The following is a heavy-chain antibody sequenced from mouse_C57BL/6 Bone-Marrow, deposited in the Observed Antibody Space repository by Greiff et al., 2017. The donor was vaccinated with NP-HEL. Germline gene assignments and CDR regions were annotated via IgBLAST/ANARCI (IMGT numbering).Heavy chain of an antibody. CDR2: ISDGGSYT. J-gene: IGHJ1*03. Sequence: DVMLVESGGGLVKPGGSLKLSCAASGFTFSSYAMSWVRQTPEKRLEWVATISDGGSYTYYPDNVKGRFTISRDNAKNNLYLQMSHLKSEDTAMYYCASSYYGSSYWYFDVWGTETTVTVSS. V-gene: IGHV5-4*03. CDR1: GFTFSSYA. CDR3: ASSYYGSSYWYFDV. D-gene: IGHD1-1*01.